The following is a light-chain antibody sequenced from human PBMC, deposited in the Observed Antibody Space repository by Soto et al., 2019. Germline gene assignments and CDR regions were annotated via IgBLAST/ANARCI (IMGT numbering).Light chain of an antibody. CDR1: HIGSKS. V-gene: IGLV3-21*04. J-gene: IGLJ3*02. CDR2: YAS. CDR3: QVWDTSSDPSWV. Sequence: SYVLTQPPSVSVPPGKTARITCGGNHIGSKSVHWYQQRPGQAPVLVIYYASDRPSGIPERFSGSNSGNTATLTISRVEAGDEADYYCQVWDTSSDPSWVFGGGTKLTVL.